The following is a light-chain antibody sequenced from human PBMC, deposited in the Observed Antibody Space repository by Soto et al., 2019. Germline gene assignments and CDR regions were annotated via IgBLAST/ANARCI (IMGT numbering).Light chain of an antibody. CDR3: QQYNSYPWT. CDR2: KAS. CDR1: QSISSW. V-gene: IGKV1-5*03. J-gene: IGKJ1*01. Sequence: DIXXTQSPSTLSASVGDRVTITCRASQSISSWLAWYQQKPGKAPKLLIYKASSLESGVPSRFSGSGSGTESTLTISSLQPYDFATYYCQQYNSYPWTFGQGNKVEIK.